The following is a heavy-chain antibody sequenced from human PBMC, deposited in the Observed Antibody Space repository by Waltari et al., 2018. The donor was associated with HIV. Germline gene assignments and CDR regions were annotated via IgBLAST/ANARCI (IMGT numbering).Heavy chain of an antibody. Sequence: QVQLQESGPGLVKPSQTLSLTCTVSGGSISSGSYYWSWIRQPAGKGLEWIGRIYTSGSTNYNPSLKSRVTISVDTSKNQFSLKLSSVTAADTAVYYCARGRYYDSSGYYYPPDYWGQGTLVTVSS. CDR3: ARGRYYDSSGYYYPPDY. J-gene: IGHJ4*02. CDR1: GGSISSGSYY. D-gene: IGHD3-22*01. CDR2: IYTSGST. V-gene: IGHV4-61*02.